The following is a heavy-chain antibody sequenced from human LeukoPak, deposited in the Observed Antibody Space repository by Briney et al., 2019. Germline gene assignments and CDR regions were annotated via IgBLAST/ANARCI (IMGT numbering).Heavy chain of an antibody. CDR2: IYHSGST. V-gene: IGHV4-30-2*01. Sequence: PSQTLSLTCAVSGGSISSGGYSWSWIRQPPGEGLEWIGYIYHSGSTYYNPSLKSRVTISVDRSKNQFSLKLSSVTSADTAVYYCARALTMDLFAREYMDVWGQGTTVSVSS. CDR1: GGSISSGGYS. D-gene: IGHD3-10*01. J-gene: IGHJ6*02. CDR3: ARALTMDLFAREYMDV.